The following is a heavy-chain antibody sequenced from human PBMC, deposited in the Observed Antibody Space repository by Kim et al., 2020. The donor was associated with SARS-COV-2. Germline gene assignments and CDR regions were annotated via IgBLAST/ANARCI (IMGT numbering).Heavy chain of an antibody. CDR3: AKDEATITTSGFDA. D-gene: IGHD5-12*01. Sequence: GGSLRLSCAASGFTFRDYGMNWVRQAPGKGLEWVSTISGGGHKIYYADSVEGRFTISRDNSKNTLYLQMNSLRAEDTAVYYCAKDEATITTSGFDAWGPGTLVTAS. V-gene: IGHV3-23*01. CDR1: GFTFRDYG. J-gene: IGHJ5*02. CDR2: ISGGGHKI.